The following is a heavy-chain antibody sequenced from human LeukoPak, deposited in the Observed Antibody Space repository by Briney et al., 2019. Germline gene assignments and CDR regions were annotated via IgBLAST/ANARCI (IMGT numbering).Heavy chain of an antibody. Sequence: QLGGSLRLSCAASGFTFSSYWMHWVRQAPGKGLVWVSRVNTDGSTPTYADSVKGRFTISRDNAKNTLYLQMNSLRAEDTAVYYCARDRGSYSDYWGQGTLVTVSS. D-gene: IGHD3-16*01. CDR3: ARDRGSYSDY. V-gene: IGHV3-74*01. CDR1: GFTFSSYW. J-gene: IGHJ4*02. CDR2: VNTDGSTP.